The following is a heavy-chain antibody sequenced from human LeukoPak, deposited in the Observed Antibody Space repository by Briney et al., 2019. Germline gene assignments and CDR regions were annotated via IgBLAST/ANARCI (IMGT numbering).Heavy chain of an antibody. CDR3: ARGLYYYGSGSYSDKYYYYYYGMDV. V-gene: IGHV1-8*01. D-gene: IGHD3-10*01. J-gene: IGHJ6*02. Sequence: ASVKVTCKASGYTFTSYDINWLRQATGQGLEWIVWMNPNSCNTGYAQKFQGRVTMSRNTSISTAYMELNSLRSEDTAVYYCARGLYYYGSGSYSDKYYYYYYGMDVWGQGTTVTVSS. CDR1: GYTFTSYD. CDR2: MNPNSCNT.